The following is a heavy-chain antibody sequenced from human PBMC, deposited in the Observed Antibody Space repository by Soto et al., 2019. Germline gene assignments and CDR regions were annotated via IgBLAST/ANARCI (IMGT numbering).Heavy chain of an antibody. D-gene: IGHD3-22*01. CDR1: GGTFSSYA. CDR3: ARDGISRGYYFRWFDP. CDR2: IIPNFGTA. V-gene: IGHV1-69*06. J-gene: IGHJ5*02. Sequence: QVQLVQSGAEVKKPGSSVKVSCKASGGTFSSYAISWVRQAPGQGLEWMGGIIPNFGTANYAQKFQGRVTITADKTTRTADREGSRLRPEDTAVYYCARDGISRGYYFRWFDPWGQGTLVTGSS.